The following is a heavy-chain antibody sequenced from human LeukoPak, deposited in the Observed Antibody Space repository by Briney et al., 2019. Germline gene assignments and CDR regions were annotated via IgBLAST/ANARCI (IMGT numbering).Heavy chain of an antibody. D-gene: IGHD3-16*01. J-gene: IGHJ3*02. Sequence: NSGESLKISCKGSGYSFTSYWIGWVRQVPGKGLEWMGIIYPGDSDTRYSPSFQGQVTISADKSISTAYLQWSSLKASDTAMYYCARSASPKPRIMITFGGVIPPAQYAFDIWGQGTMVTVSS. CDR2: IYPGDSDT. CDR3: ARSASPKPRIMITFGGVIPPAQYAFDI. V-gene: IGHV5-51*01. CDR1: GYSFTSYW.